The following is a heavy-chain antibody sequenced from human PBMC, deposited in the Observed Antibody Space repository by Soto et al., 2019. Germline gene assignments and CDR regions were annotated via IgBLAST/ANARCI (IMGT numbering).Heavy chain of an antibody. Sequence: QVQLQESGPGLVESSGTLSLTCEVSSGSISSGNWWSWFRQPPGKGLEWIGELYYTGATNYNPSLKSRVTMTIDKSKDQFSLNLRSATAADTAVYYCARVFSSGSGWMYYFDFWGQGILVSVSS. CDR3: ARVFSSGSGWMYYFDF. V-gene: IGHV4-4*02. J-gene: IGHJ4*02. CDR1: SGSISSGNW. CDR2: LYYTGAT. D-gene: IGHD6-25*01.